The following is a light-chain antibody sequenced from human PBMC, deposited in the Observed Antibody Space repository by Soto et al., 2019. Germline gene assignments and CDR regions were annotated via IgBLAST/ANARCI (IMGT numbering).Light chain of an antibody. J-gene: IGKJ1*01. Sequence: DIVMTQSPDSLAVSLGERATINCKSSQSVLYSSNNKNYLAWYQKKPGQPPKLLIYWASTRESGVPDRFSGSGSGTDFTLTINSLQAEDVAVYYCQQYYRALEKTFGQGTKVEIK. V-gene: IGKV4-1*01. CDR1: QSVLYSSNNKNY. CDR2: WAS. CDR3: QQYYRALEKT.